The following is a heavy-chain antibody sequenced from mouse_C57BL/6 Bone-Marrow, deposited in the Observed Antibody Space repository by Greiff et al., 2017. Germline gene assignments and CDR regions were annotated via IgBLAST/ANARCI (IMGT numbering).Heavy chain of an antibody. Sequence: QVQLQQSGAELVRPGASVKLSCKASGYTFTDYYINWVKQRPGQGLEWIARIYPGSGNTYYNEKFKGKATLTAEKSSITAYMQLSRLTSEDSAVYFCARSGDYYGSYFDYWGQGTTLTVSS. J-gene: IGHJ2*01. CDR2: IYPGSGNT. CDR3: ARSGDYYGSYFDY. D-gene: IGHD1-1*01. V-gene: IGHV1-76*01. CDR1: GYTFTDYY.